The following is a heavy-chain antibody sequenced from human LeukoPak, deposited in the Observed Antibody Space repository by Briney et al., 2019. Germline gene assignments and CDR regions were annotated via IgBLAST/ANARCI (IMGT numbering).Heavy chain of an antibody. V-gene: IGHV1-8*03. Sequence: SVKVSCKASGYTVSGYFVHWVRQATGQGLEWMGWMNPNSGNTGYAQKFQGRVTITRNTSISTAYMELSSLRSEDTAVYYCARGHCSGGSCYYYYYMDVWGKGTTVTVSS. D-gene: IGHD2-15*01. CDR1: GYTVSGYF. J-gene: IGHJ6*03. CDR3: ARGHCSGGSCYYYYYMDV. CDR2: MNPNSGNT.